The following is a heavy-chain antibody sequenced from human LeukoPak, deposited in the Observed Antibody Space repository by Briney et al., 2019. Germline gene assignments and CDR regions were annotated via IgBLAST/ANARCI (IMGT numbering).Heavy chain of an antibody. CDR3: ARGFGYFDWLPRRYGMDV. J-gene: IGHJ6*02. D-gene: IGHD3-9*01. V-gene: IGHV4-34*01. CDR2: INHSGST. CDR1: GGSFSGYY. Sequence: SETLSLTCAVYGGSFSGYYWSWIRQPPGKGLEWIGEINHSGSTNYNPSLKSRVTISVDTFKNQFSLKLSSVTAADTAVYYCARGFGYFDWLPRRYGMDVWGQGTTVTVSS.